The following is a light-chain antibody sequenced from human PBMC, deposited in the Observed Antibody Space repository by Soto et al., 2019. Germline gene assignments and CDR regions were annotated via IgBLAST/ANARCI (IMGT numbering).Light chain of an antibody. CDR3: QQRSTWPST. Sequence: EIVLTQSPATLSLSPGERATLSCRASQSVSRYVAWYQQKPGQAPRLLIFDASTRATGIPAMFSGSGSGTDFTLTISSLEPEDFAVYYCQQRSTWPSTFGQGTKVDIK. J-gene: IGKJ2*01. CDR2: DAS. V-gene: IGKV3-11*01. CDR1: QSVSRY.